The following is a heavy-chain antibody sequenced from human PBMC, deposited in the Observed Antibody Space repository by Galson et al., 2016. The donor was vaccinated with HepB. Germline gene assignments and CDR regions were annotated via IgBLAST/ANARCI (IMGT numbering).Heavy chain of an antibody. CDR3: ARGSEGIAVAGTGYFDL. CDR2: IIPLFGTA. Sequence: SVKVSCKASGGTFRTYGINWVRQAPGQGLEWMGGIIPLFGTANYAQKFQGRVTITADESTTTVYMELSSLRSEYTAVYYCARGSEGIAVAGTGYFDLWGRGTLVTVSS. D-gene: IGHD6-19*01. V-gene: IGHV1-69*13. J-gene: IGHJ2*01. CDR1: GGTFRTYG.